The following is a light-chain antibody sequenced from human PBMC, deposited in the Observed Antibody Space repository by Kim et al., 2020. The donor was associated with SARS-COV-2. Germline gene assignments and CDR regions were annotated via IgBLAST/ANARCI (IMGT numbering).Light chain of an antibody. CDR1: NLRSYY. CDR2: GKN. J-gene: IGLJ2*01. V-gene: IGLV3-19*01. CDR3: NSWDSNDNVV. Sequence: VALGRAVRIPCQGDNLRSYYATWYQQKPGQAPILVIYGKNNRPSGIPDRFSGSSSGNTASLTITGIQAGDEADYYCNSWDSNDNVVFGGGTQLTVL.